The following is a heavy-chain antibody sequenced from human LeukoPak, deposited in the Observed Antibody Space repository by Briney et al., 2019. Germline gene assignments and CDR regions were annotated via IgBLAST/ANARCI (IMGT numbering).Heavy chain of an antibody. CDR2: INTDGTVT. Sequence: SGGSLRLSCAASGFTFSKYWMLWVRQAPGKGLKSVSRINTDGTVTTYADSVKGRFTVSRDNADNTMFLQMNSVRDEDTAVYYCATKQWLAPPPDSWGQGTLVTVSS. D-gene: IGHD6-19*01. CDR1: GFTFSKYW. CDR3: ATKQWLAPPPDS. V-gene: IGHV3-74*01. J-gene: IGHJ4*02.